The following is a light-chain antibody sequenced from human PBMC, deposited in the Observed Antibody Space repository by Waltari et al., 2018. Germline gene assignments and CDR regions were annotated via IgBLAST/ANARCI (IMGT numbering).Light chain of an antibody. V-gene: IGKV1-39*01. Sequence: DIQMTQSPSSLPASVGDSVTITCRTSQRVSGYLNWYQQKPGQAPKLLIYAASSLQSGVPSRFSGSGFGTDFTLTINGLQPEDFADYYCQQTYSNFRTFGQGTKVDVK. CDR2: AAS. J-gene: IGKJ1*01. CDR3: QQTYSNFRT. CDR1: QRVSGY.